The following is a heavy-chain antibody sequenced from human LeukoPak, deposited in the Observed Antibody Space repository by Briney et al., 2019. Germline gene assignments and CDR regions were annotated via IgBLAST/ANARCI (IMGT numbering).Heavy chain of an antibody. CDR2: IYYSGTT. V-gene: IGHV4-59*11. J-gene: IGHJ4*02. Sequence: SETLSLTCTVSGGITTTHYWSWIRQPPGKGLEWIGFIYYSGTTNYNPSLRSRVTISVDTSKNQFSLKLSSVTAADTAVYYCARDSTMVRGAVYFDYWGQGTLVTVSS. CDR3: ARDSTMVRGAVYFDY. CDR1: GGITTTHY. D-gene: IGHD3-10*01.